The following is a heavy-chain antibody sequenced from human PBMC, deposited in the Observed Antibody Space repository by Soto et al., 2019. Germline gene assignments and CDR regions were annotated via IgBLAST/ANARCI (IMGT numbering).Heavy chain of an antibody. V-gene: IGHV4-30-2*03. Sequence: TLSLPYDVSGGSINSGGYSWSFIRQPPGKGLEWVGYIYQSGSTYYNPSLKSRLTIPVDTSKNHFSLKLTSVTAADTAVYFCARRGSRLSVAVAAFDYWSQGTLVTVSS. J-gene: IGHJ4*02. CDR2: IYQSGST. CDR3: ARRGSRLSVAVAAFDY. D-gene: IGHD6-19*01. CDR1: GGSINSGGYS.